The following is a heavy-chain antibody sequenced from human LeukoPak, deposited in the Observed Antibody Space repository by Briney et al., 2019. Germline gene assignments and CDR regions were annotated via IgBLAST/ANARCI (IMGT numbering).Heavy chain of an antibody. CDR3: ARGAAGYYGSGSYSEF. V-gene: IGHV1-69*05. CDR1: GGTFSSYA. J-gene: IGHJ4*02. Sequence: SVKVSCKASGGTFSSYAISWVRQAPGQGLEWMGGIIPIFGTAKYAQKFQGRVTMTRDMSTSTVYMELSSLRSEDTAVYYCARGAAGYYGSGSYSEFWGQGTLVTVSS. D-gene: IGHD3-10*01. CDR2: IIPIFGTA.